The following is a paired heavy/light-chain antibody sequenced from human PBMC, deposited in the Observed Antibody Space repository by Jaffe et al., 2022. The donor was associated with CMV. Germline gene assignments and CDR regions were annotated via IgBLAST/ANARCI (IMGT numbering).Heavy chain of an antibody. CDR2: IIPILGIA. Sequence: QVQLVQSGAEVKKPGSSVKVSCKASGGTFSSYAISWVRQAPGQGLEWMGRIIPILGIANYAQKFQGRVTITADKSTSTAYMELSSLRSEDTAVYYCARADCSSTSCYLGYYYYYMDVWGKGTTVTVSS. V-gene: IGHV1-69*09. CDR3: ARADCSSTSCYLGYYYYYMDV. CDR1: GGTFSSYA. D-gene: IGHD2-2*01. J-gene: IGHJ6*03.
Light chain of an antibody. CDR1: QSVLYSSNNKNY. V-gene: IGKV4-1*01. Sequence: DIVMTQSPDSLAVSLGERATINCKSSQSVLYSSNNKNYLAWYQQKPGQPPKLLIYWASTRESGVPDRFSGSGSGTDFTLTISSLQAEDVAVYYCQQYYSTFTFGPGTKVDIK. CDR3: QQYYSTFT. CDR2: WAS. J-gene: IGKJ3*01.